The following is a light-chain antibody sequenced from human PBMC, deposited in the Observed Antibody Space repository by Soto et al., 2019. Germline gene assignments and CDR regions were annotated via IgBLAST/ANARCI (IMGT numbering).Light chain of an antibody. CDR1: QSVSSH. Sequence: PGERATLSCRASQSVSSHLAWYQQKPGQPPRLLIYTASNRATGNPARFSSSGSGTDFTLTISSLEPEDIAIYYCQHRFNWPFTFGQGTRLEIK. V-gene: IGKV3-11*01. CDR3: QHRFNWPFT. CDR2: TAS. J-gene: IGKJ5*01.